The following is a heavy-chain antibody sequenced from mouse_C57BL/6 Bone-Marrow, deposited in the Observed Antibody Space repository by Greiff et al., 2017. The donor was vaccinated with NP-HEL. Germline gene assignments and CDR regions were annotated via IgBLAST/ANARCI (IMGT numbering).Heavy chain of an antibody. V-gene: IGHV1-81*01. D-gene: IGHD1-1*01. CDR1: GYTFTSYG. J-gene: IGHJ2*01. Sequence: VQLQQSGAELARPGASVKLSCKASGYTFTSYGISWVKQRTGQGLEWIGEIYPRSGKTYYNEKFKGKATLTADKSSSTAYMELRSLTSDDSAVYFCAIGSSYHYWGQGTTLTVSS. CDR3: AIGSSYHY. CDR2: IYPRSGKT.